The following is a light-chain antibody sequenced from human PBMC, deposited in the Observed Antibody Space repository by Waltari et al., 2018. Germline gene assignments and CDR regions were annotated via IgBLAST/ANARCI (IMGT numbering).Light chain of an antibody. V-gene: IGKV3-20*01. Sequence: EIVLTQSSGTLSLSPGDRATLSCRASQSVTSSYLAWYQQKPGQAPRLLIYSASSRATGIPNRCSGSGSGTDFTLTISGLEPEDFAVYYCQQYAYSPLTFGGGTKVEIK. CDR2: SAS. CDR3: QQYAYSPLT. CDR1: QSVTSSY. J-gene: IGKJ4*01.